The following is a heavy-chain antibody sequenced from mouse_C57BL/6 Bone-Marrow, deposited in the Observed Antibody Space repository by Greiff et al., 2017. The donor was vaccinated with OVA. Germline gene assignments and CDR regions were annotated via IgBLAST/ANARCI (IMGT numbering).Heavy chain of an antibody. CDR1: GFTFSDFY. Sequence: EVKLMESGGGLVQSGRSLRLSCATSGFTFSDFYMEWVRQAPGKGLEWIAASRNKANDYTTEYSASVKGRFIVSRDTSQSILYLQMNALRAEYTAIYYCAREAKGAWFAYWGQGTLVTVSA. J-gene: IGHJ3*01. CDR2: SRNKANDYTT. V-gene: IGHV7-1*01. CDR3: AREAKGAWFAY.